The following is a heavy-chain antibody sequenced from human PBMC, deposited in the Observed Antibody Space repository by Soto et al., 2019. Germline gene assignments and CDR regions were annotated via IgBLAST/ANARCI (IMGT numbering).Heavy chain of an antibody. V-gene: IGHV1-18*01. CDR3: ARGDADHYYYYGMDV. CDR1: GYTFTSYG. CDR2: ISAYNGNT. J-gene: IGHJ6*02. Sequence: ASVKVSCKASGYTFTSYGIIWVRQAPGQGLKWMGWISAYNGNTNYAQKLQGRVTMTTDTSTSTAYMELRSLRSDDTAVYYCARGDADHYYYYGMDVWGQGTTVTVSS. D-gene: IGHD2-8*01.